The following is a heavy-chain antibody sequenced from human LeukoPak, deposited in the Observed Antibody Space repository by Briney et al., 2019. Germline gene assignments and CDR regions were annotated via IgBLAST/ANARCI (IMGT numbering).Heavy chain of an antibody. CDR2: ISYDGSNK. D-gene: IGHD4-17*01. J-gene: IGHJ4*02. CDR1: GFTFSSYA. Sequence: AGGSLRLSCAASGFTFSSYAMHWVRQAPGKGLEWVAVISYDGSNKYYADSVKGRFTISRDNSKNTLYLQMNSLRAEDTAVYYCATTKGRTTVTSFDYWGQGTLVTVSS. CDR3: ATTKGRTTVTSFDY. V-gene: IGHV3-30-3*01.